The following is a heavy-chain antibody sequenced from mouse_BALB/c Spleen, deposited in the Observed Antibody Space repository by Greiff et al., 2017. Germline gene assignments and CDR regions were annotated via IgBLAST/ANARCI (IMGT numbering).Heavy chain of an antibody. CDR1: GFTFSSYG. Sequence: EVKLMESGGDLVKPGGSLKLSCAASGFTFSSYGMSWVRQTPDKRLEWVATISSGGSYTYYPDSVKGRFTISRDNAKNTLYLQMSSLKSEDTAMYYCARHDEGTVGFAYWGQGTLVTVSA. CDR2: ISSGGSYT. CDR3: ARHDEGTVGFAY. J-gene: IGHJ3*01. V-gene: IGHV5-6*01.